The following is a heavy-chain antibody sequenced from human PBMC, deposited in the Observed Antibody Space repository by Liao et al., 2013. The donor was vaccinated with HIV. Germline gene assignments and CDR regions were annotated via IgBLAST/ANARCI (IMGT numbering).Heavy chain of an antibody. V-gene: IGHV4-4*07. CDR1: GGSMSGYY. Sequence: QVEPQESGPRLMKPSETLSLMCSVSGGSMSGYYWSWIRQPAGKGLEWIGRIYTSGSTNYNPSLKSRVTMSVDTSKNQFSLKLSSVTAADTAVYYCARDSLPLRFLELGESGDAFDIWGQGTMVTVSS. D-gene: IGHD3-3*01. CDR3: ARDSLPLRFLELGESGDAFDI. J-gene: IGHJ3*02. CDR2: IYTSGST.